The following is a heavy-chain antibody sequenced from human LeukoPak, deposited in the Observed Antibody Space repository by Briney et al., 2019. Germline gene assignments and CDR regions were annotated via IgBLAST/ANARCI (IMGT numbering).Heavy chain of an antibody. J-gene: IGHJ4*02. Sequence: PGGSLRLSCAASGFTFSSYSMTWVRQAPGKGLEWVSSISSSSSYIYYADSVKGRFTISRDNAKNSLYLQMNSLRAEDTAVYYCARDRPDCSGGSCHHPFDYWGQGTLVTVSS. CDR3: ARDRPDCSGGSCHHPFDY. CDR2: ISSSSSYI. CDR1: GFTFSSYS. V-gene: IGHV3-21*01. D-gene: IGHD2-15*01.